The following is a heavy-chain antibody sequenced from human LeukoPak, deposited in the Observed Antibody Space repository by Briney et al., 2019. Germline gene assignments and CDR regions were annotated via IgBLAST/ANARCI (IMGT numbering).Heavy chain of an antibody. Sequence: PSETLSLTCAVYGGSFSGYYWSWIRQPPGKGLEWIGEINHSGSTNYDPSLKSRVTISVDTSKNQFSLKLSSVTAADTAVYYCARRSRGSSSLWFDPWGQGTLVTVSS. J-gene: IGHJ5*02. CDR1: GGSFSGYY. D-gene: IGHD6-6*01. CDR2: INHSGST. CDR3: ARRSRGSSSLWFDP. V-gene: IGHV4-34*01.